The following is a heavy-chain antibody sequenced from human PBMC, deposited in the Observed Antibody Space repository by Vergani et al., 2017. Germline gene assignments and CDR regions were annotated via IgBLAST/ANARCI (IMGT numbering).Heavy chain of an antibody. CDR3: ARHTTYTDS. CDR1: EYSFGNYW. D-gene: IGHD1-1*01. V-gene: IGHV5-51*01. CDR2: IYPADSDT. J-gene: IGHJ4*02. Sequence: EVELVQSGPEMRKPGASLKISCKGSEYSFGNYWIGWVRQVPGKGLEWMGIIYPADSDTRYSPSFQGQVTISADKSISTAFLQWDSLKASDTALYYCARHTTYTDSWGQGPLVTVSS.